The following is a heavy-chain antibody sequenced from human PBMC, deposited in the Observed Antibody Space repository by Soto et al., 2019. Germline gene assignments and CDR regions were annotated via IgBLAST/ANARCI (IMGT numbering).Heavy chain of an antibody. J-gene: IGHJ4*02. CDR1: GGSIRSYY. CDR3: ARHLTYGGPDFEY. D-gene: IGHD4-17*01. Sequence: QVQLQESGPGQVKPSETLSLTCTVSGGSIRSYYWSWIRQPPGKGLEWVGYIYDIGSTDYNPSLKSRVIISRATSKNQFFLKLSSVTAADTAIYYCARHLTYGGPDFEYWGQRTLVTVSS. CDR2: IYDIGST. V-gene: IGHV4-59*08.